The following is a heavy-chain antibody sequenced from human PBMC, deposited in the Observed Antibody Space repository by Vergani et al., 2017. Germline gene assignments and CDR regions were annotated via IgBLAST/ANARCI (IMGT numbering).Heavy chain of an antibody. Sequence: HVEMVQSGAEAKKPGASVKVSCKASGYTFSSYGVTWVRQAPGQGLEWMGWISAYNGNTIYAQKFQGRVIMTTDTSTSTAYMELGSLKSDDTAVYYCARDDCSSTICYTDFGLDYWGQGTLVTVSS. V-gene: IGHV1-18*01. D-gene: IGHD2-2*02. CDR2: ISAYNGNT. CDR1: GYTFSSYG. CDR3: ARDDCSSTICYTDFGLDY. J-gene: IGHJ4*02.